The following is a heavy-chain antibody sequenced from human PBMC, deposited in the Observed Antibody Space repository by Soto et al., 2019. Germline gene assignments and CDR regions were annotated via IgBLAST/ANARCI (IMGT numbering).Heavy chain of an antibody. CDR1: GGTFSSYA. CDR2: IIPIFGTA. V-gene: IGHV1-69*01. J-gene: IGHJ5*02. D-gene: IGHD7-27*01. Sequence: QVQLVQSGAEVKKPGSSVKVSYKASGGTFSSYAISWVRQAPGQGLEWMGGIIPIFGTANYAQKFQGRVTITADESTSTAYMELSCLRSEDTAVYYCASAQNWGVRPYNWFDPWGQGTLVTVSS. CDR3: ASAQNWGVRPYNWFDP.